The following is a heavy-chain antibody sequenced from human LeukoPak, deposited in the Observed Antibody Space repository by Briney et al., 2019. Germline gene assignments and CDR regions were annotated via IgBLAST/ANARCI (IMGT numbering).Heavy chain of an antibody. Sequence: GGSLTLSCAPSGLTFSNAWTSSVRQDPGKGMEWVGRLKSETYGGTTDYAAPVKGRFTISRDDSKNTLYLQMNSLKAEDTAVYYCTTQTDTSGYEDYWGQGTLVTVSS. CDR2: LKSETYGGTT. J-gene: IGHJ4*02. D-gene: IGHD5-12*01. CDR3: TTQTDTSGYEDY. CDR1: GLTFSNAW. V-gene: IGHV3-15*01.